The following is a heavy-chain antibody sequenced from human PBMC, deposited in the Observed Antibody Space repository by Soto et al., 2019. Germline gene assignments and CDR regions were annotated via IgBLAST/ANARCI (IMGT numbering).Heavy chain of an antibody. Sequence: SVKVSCKASGGTFSSYAISWVRQAPGQGLEWMGGIIPIFGTANYAQKFQGRVTITADKSTSTAYMELSSLRSEDTAVYYCASSVAAAAYYYGMDVWGQGTTVTVSS. J-gene: IGHJ6*02. V-gene: IGHV1-69*06. CDR2: IIPIFGTA. D-gene: IGHD6-13*01. CDR1: GGTFSSYA. CDR3: ASSVAAAAYYYGMDV.